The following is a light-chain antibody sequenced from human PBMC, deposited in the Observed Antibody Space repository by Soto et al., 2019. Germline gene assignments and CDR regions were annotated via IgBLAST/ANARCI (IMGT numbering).Light chain of an antibody. V-gene: IGKV3-20*01. Sequence: EIVFTHSPCTVSFSPVERATLSCSTSQSVSSSYLAWYQQKPGQAPRLLIYGASSRATGIPDRFSASGSGTDFTLTISRLEPEDFAVYYCQQYGSSPSTFGQGTKVDI. CDR2: GAS. CDR1: QSVSSSY. J-gene: IGKJ1*01. CDR3: QQYGSSPST.